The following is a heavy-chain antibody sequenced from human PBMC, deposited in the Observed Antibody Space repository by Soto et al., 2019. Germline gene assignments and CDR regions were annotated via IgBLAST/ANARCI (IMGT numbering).Heavy chain of an antibody. D-gene: IGHD2-2*01. CDR1: GGSITSSGYY. Sequence: QVQLQESGPGLVKPSQTLSLTCTVSGGSITSSGYYWSWIRQHPGEGLEWIGFTSNSGSTSYNPSLESRVTISVDTSSNPFSLNLKSVTAADTAVYYCARGGGSTKVDYWGQGTLVTVSP. V-gene: IGHV4-31*03. J-gene: IGHJ4*02. CDR3: ARGGGSTKVDY. CDR2: TSNSGST.